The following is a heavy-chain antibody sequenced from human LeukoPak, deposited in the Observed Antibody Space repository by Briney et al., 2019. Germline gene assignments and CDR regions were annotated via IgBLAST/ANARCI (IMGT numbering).Heavy chain of an antibody. CDR3: TRVHYCSSTSCSIPYYYYYMDV. CDR1: GFTFSSYG. CDR2: IRSKAYGGTT. D-gene: IGHD2-2*01. J-gene: IGHJ6*03. V-gene: IGHV3-49*04. Sequence: PGGSLRLSCAASGFTFSSYGMHWVRQAPGKGLEWVGFIRSKAYGGTTEYAASVKGRFTISRDDSKSIAYLQMNSLKTEDTAVYYCTRVHYCSSTSCSIPYYYYYMDVWGKGTTVTVSS.